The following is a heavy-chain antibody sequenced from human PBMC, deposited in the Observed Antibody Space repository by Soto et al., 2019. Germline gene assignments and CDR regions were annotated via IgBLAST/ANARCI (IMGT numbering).Heavy chain of an antibody. Sequence: SETLSLTCAVYGGSFSGYYWSWIRQPPGKGLEWIGEINHSGSTNYNPSLKSRVTISVDTSKNQFSLKLSSVTAADTAVYYCARRTSIVDTAMDYWGQGTLVTVSS. CDR2: INHSGST. CDR1: GGSFSGYY. V-gene: IGHV4-34*01. D-gene: IGHD5-18*01. CDR3: ARRTSIVDTAMDY. J-gene: IGHJ4*02.